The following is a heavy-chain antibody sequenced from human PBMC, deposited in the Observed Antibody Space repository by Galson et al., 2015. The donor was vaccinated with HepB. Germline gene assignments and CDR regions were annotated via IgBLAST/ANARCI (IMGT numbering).Heavy chain of an antibody. J-gene: IGHJ4*02. V-gene: IGHV1-18*04. D-gene: IGHD6-19*01. CDR1: GYTFINYV. Sequence: SVKVSCKASGYTFINYVISWVRQAPGQGLEWMGWISTYNGHTNYAQKLQGRVTMTTDTSTSTAYMELRSLRSDDTAVYYCARGAASIALAGTLDYWGQGTLVSVSS. CDR2: ISTYNGHT. CDR3: ARGAASIALAGTLDY.